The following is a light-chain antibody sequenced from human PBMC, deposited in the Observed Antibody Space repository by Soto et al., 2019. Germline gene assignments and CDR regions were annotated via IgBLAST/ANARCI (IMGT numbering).Light chain of an antibody. V-gene: IGLV2-11*01. CDR1: SSDVGGYNY. CDR3: CSYAGSYPVV. Sequence: QSALTQPRSVSGSPGQSVTISCTGTSSDVGGYNYVSWYQQHPGKAPKLMIYDVSKRPSGVPDRFSGSKSVNTASLTISGLQAEDEADYYCCSYAGSYPVVFGGGTNSPS. CDR2: DVS. J-gene: IGLJ2*01.